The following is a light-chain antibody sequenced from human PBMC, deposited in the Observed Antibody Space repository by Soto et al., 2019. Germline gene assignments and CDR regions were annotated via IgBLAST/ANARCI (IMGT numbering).Light chain of an antibody. J-gene: IGKJ3*01. Sequence: DIQMTQSPASLSASLGDKVTIACRTSQTISRSLNWYHHRPGKAPRLLVYAATTLQSGVPSRFSGSASGTDFNLTISSLQPEDFATSYCQQSFSIPFTFGPGTKVDIK. CDR2: AAT. CDR3: QQSFSIPFT. V-gene: IGKV1-39*01. CDR1: QTISRS.